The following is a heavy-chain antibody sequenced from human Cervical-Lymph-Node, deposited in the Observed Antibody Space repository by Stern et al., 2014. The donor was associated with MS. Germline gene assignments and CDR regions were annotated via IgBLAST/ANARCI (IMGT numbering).Heavy chain of an antibody. J-gene: IGHJ6*02. CDR3: ARQGTLLPPYGMDV. D-gene: IGHD2-21*01. CDR2: IWYDGSNK. V-gene: IGHV3-33*01. Sequence: QDQLVESGGGVVQPGRSLRLSCAASGFTFSSYGMHWVRQAPGKGLEWVAVIWYDGSNKYYADSVKGRFTISRDNSKNTLYLQMNSLRAEDTAVYYCARQGTLLPPYGMDVWGQGTTVTVSS. CDR1: GFTFSSYG.